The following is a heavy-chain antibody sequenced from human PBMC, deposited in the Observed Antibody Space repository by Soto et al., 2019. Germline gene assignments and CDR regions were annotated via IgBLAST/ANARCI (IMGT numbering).Heavy chain of an antibody. CDR2: IYPGDSET. J-gene: IGHJ6*02. CDR3: ARHSTDYGDSQGSSGGYGMDV. V-gene: IGHV5-51*01. Sequence: GESLKISCKVSGYTFTSYWIGWVRQMPGKGLEWMGFIYPGDSETTYSPSFQGQVTISADKSISTAYLQWSSLKASDTAMYYCARHSTDYGDSQGSSGGYGMDVWGQGTTVTVSS. D-gene: IGHD4-17*01. CDR1: GYTFTSYW.